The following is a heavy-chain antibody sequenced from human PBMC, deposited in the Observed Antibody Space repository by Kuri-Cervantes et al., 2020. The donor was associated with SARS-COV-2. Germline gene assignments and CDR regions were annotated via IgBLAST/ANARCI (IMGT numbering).Heavy chain of an antibody. CDR1: GFTFSRYW. Sequence: GGSLRLSCAASGFTFSRYWMSWVRQAPGKGLEWVANIKQDGSEKYYVDSVKGRFTISRDNAKNSLYLQMNSLRAEDTAVYYCARDMLSFLGTHYFDYWGQGTLVTVSS. CDR2: IKQDGSEK. J-gene: IGHJ4*02. D-gene: IGHD2-8*01. V-gene: IGHV3-7*01. CDR3: ARDMLSFLGTHYFDY.